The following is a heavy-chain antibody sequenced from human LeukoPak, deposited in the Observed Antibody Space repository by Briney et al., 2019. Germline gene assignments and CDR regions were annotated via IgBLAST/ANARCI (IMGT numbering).Heavy chain of an antibody. CDR3: AKLSYYYGSGSYHPFDY. Sequence: GGSLRLSCAASGFTFSSNGMHWVRQAPGKGLEWVAFIRYDGSNKYYADSVKGRFTISRDNSKNTLYLQMNSLRAEDTAVYYCAKLSYYYGSGSYHPFDYWGQGTLVTVSS. V-gene: IGHV3-30*02. CDR2: IRYDGSNK. CDR1: GFTFSSNG. J-gene: IGHJ4*02. D-gene: IGHD3-10*01.